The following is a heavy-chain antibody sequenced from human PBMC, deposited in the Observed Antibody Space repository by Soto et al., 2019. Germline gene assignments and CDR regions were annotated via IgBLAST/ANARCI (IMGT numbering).Heavy chain of an antibody. D-gene: IGHD2-2*01. CDR3: ARDIVVVPAATDLYGMDV. V-gene: IGHV1-69*01. Sequence: QVQLVQSGAEVKKPGSSVKFSCKASGGTFSSYAISWVRQAPGQGLEWMGGIIPIFGTANYAQKFQGRVTITADESTSTAYMELSSLRSEDTAVYYCARDIVVVPAATDLYGMDVWGQGTTVTVSS. J-gene: IGHJ6*02. CDR1: GGTFSSYA. CDR2: IIPIFGTA.